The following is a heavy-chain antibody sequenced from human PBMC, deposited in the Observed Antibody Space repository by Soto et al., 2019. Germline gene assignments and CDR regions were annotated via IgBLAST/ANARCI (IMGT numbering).Heavy chain of an antibody. CDR2: IIPILGIA. V-gene: IGHV1-69*02. J-gene: IGHJ4*02. Sequence: QVQLVQSGAEVKKPGSSVKVSCKASGGTFSSYTISWVRQAPGQGLEWMGRIIPILGIANYAQKFQGRVTITADKSTSTAYRELSSLRSEDTAVYYCARGSRDGYTPGYFDYWGQGTLVTVSS. CDR3: ARGSRDGYTPGYFDY. CDR1: GGTFSSYT. D-gene: IGHD5-12*01.